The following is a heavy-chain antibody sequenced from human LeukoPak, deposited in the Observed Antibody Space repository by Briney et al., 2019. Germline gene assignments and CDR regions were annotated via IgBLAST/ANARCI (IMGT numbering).Heavy chain of an antibody. D-gene: IGHD2-15*01. V-gene: IGHV4-59*01. Sequence: AETLSLTCTVSGGSISSYYWSWIRQPPGKGLEWIGYIYYSGSTNYNPSLKSRVTISVDKSKNQFSLKLSSVTAADTAVYYCARDPGSHWFDPWGQGTLVTVSS. J-gene: IGHJ5*02. CDR2: IYYSGST. CDR1: GGSISSYY. CDR3: ARDPGSHWFDP.